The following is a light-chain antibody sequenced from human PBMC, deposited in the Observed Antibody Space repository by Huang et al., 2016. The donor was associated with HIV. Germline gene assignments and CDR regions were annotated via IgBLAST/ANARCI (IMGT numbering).Light chain of an antibody. Sequence: DIQMIQSPSSLSASVGDTVIITCRASQNISKYLNWYQQVPGRAPKLLIYGTSNLQLGVSLMRFSGRASGTDFTLTITSLQPEDAATYFCQQSYGIPRTFGLGT. CDR2: GTS. V-gene: IGKV1-39*01. CDR1: QNISKY. CDR3: QQSYGIPRT. J-gene: IGKJ2*01.